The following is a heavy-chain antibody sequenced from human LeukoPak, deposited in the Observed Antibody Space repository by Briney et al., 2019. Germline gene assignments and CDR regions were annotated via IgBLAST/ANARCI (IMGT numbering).Heavy chain of an antibody. D-gene: IGHD1-26*01. V-gene: IGHV4-39*07. CDR1: GGSISSSSYY. J-gene: IGHJ4*02. Sequence: SETLSLTCTVSGGSISSSSYYWGWIRQAPGKGLEWIGSIYYSGSTYYNPSLESRVAISADMSKNQISLKLSSVTAADTAVYYCARAATQVPWELRLAFEYWGQGTLVTVSS. CDR3: ARAATQVPWELRLAFEY. CDR2: IYYSGST.